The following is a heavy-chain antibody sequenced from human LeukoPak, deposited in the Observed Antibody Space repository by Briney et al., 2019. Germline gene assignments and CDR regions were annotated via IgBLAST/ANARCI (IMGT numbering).Heavy chain of an antibody. D-gene: IGHD3-3*01. CDR3: ARAGLDFWSGYGAYYYYMDV. CDR2: INHSGST. Sequence: SETLSLTCAVYGGSFSGYYWSWIRQPPGKGLEWIGEINHSGSTNYNPSLKSRVTISVDTSKNQFSLKLSSVTAADTAVYYCARAGLDFWSGYGAYYYYMDVWGKGTTVTVSS. J-gene: IGHJ6*03. V-gene: IGHV4-34*01. CDR1: GGSFSGYY.